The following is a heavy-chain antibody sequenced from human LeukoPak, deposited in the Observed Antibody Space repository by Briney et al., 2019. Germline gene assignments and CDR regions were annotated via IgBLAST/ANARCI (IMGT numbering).Heavy chain of an antibody. CDR3: AALDHGHDY. Sequence: GGSLRLSCAASGFTVRSSYMSWVRQAPGKGLVWVSRINSDGSSTKCADSVKGRFTISRDNAKNTLYLQMNSLRAEDTAVYYCAALDHGHDYWGQGTLVTVSS. CDR1: GFTVRSSY. CDR2: INSDGSST. J-gene: IGHJ4*02. V-gene: IGHV3-74*03.